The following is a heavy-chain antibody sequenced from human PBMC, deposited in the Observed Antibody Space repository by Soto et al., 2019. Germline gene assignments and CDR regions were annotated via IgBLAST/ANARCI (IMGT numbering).Heavy chain of an antibody. CDR2: ISSSSSYI. D-gene: IGHD5-18*01. CDR1: GFTFSSYS. J-gene: IGHJ6*02. V-gene: IGHV3-21*01. CDR3: ARDMMDTAMAPIEEVGGMDV. Sequence: GGSLRLSCAASGFTFSSYSMNWVRQAPGKGLEWVSSISSSSSYIYYADSVKGRFTISRDNAKNSLYLQMNSLRAEDTAVYYCARDMMDTAMAPIEEVGGMDVWGQGTTVTVSS.